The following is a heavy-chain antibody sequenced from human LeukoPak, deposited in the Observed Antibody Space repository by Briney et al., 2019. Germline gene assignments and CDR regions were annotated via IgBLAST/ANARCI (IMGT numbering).Heavy chain of an antibody. V-gene: IGHV3-33*01. D-gene: IGHD2-2*01. CDR2: IWYDGSNK. Sequence: GRSLRLSCAASGFTFSNYGMHWVRQAPGKGLEWVAVIWYDGSNKYCADSVKGRFTISRDNSKNMLYLQMSSLRAEDTAVYYCARPCWTVPAAPLDYWGQGTLVTVSS. J-gene: IGHJ4*02. CDR1: GFTFSNYG. CDR3: ARPCWTVPAAPLDY.